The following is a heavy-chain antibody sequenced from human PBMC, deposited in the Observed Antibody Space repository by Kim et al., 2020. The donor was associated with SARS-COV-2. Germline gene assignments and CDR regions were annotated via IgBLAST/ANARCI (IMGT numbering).Heavy chain of an antibody. V-gene: IGHV1-18*01. J-gene: IGHJ6*01. CDR3: ARDGGITRGIDV. CDR2: ISPLNGKT. D-gene: IGHD1-7*01. Sequence: ASVKVSCKASGYTFTSQGINWVRQAPGQGPEWMGWISPLNGKTQFAQKFQDRVVMTRETSTTTVEMELRSLTSDDTAVYYCARDGGITRGIDVWGQGTPV. CDR1: GYTFTSQG.